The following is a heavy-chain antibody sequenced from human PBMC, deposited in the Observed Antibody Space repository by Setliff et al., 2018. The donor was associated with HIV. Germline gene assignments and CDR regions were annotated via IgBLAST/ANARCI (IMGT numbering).Heavy chain of an antibody. CDR1: GGSISSDGYY. CDR2: VSYSGNT. CDR3: ARAFWIQLWPGFGGATYFDD. V-gene: IGHV4-31*03. D-gene: IGHD5-18*01. J-gene: IGHJ4*02. Sequence: SETLSLTCTVSGGSISSDGYYWCWIRQRPGKGLEWIGCVSYSGNTYHNPSLKRRVAILLYMSKNHFSLNLNSVTAADTAVYYCARAFWIQLWPGFGGATYFDDWGQGTLVTV.